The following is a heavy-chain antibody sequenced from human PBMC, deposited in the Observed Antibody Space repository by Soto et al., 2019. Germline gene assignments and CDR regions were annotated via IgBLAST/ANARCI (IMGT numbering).Heavy chain of an antibody. V-gene: IGHV1-69*01. CDR2: IIPIFGTA. D-gene: IGHD3-22*01. CDR3: ARDRLTGAYYPEGDFDI. CDR1: GGTFSSYS. J-gene: IGHJ3*02. Sequence: QVQLVQSGAEVKKPGSSVKVSCKASGGTFSSYSISWVRQAPGQGLEWIGGIIPIFGTANYAQKFQGRVTITADESTSTDYMELSSVRSEDTAVYYCARDRLTGAYYPEGDFDIWGQGTMVTVSS.